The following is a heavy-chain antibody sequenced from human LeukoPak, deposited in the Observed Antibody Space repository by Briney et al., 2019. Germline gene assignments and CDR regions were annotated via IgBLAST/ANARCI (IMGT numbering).Heavy chain of an antibody. CDR3: ARHGYYDSSGYLRYFDY. J-gene: IGHJ4*02. CDR2: IYYSGST. CDR1: GGSLSSSSYY. Sequence: SETLSLTXTVSGGSLSSSSYYWGWIRQPPGKGLEWIGSIYYSGSTYYNPSLKSRVTISVDTSKNQFSLKLSSVTAADTAVYYCARHGYYDSSGYLRYFDYWGQGTLVTVSS. D-gene: IGHD3-22*01. V-gene: IGHV4-39*01.